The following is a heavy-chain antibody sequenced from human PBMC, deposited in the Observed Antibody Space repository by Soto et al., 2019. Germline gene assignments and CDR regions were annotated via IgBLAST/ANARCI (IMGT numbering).Heavy chain of an antibody. Sequence: EVQLVQSGAEVKKPGESLKISCKGSGYSFTSYWIGWVRQMPGKGLEWMGIIYPGDSDTRYSPSFQGQVTISADKSISTAYLQWSSLKASDTAMYYCARLAGDRDDFWSGYYGDWFDPWGQGTLVTVSS. D-gene: IGHD3-3*01. CDR3: ARLAGDRDDFWSGYYGDWFDP. J-gene: IGHJ5*02. CDR2: IYPGDSDT. V-gene: IGHV5-51*01. CDR1: GYSFTSYW.